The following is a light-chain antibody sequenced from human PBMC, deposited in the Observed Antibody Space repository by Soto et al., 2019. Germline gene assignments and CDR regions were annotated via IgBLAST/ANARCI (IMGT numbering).Light chain of an antibody. CDR3: QQRRDWPLT. V-gene: IGKV3-11*01. J-gene: IGKJ4*01. Sequence: TXSLSPGERATLSCRASQSLNSYLAWFQQKPGQAPRLLIYDASNRPADIPARFSGSGSGPDFTLTLSSLEPADFAVYYCQQRRDWPLTFGGGTKVEIK. CDR2: DAS. CDR1: QSLNSY.